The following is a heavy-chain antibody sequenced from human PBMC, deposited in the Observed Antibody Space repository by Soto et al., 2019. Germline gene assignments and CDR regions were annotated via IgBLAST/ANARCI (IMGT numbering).Heavy chain of an antibody. CDR2: IYYSGST. CDR1: GGSISSYY. V-gene: IGHV4-59*01. CDR3: ARLWGSYRMDAFDI. D-gene: IGHD3-16*02. Sequence: QVQLQESGPGLVKPSETLSLTCTVSGGSISSYYWSWIRQPPGKGLEWIGYIYYSGSTNYNPSLKSRVTISVDTSKNQFSLKLSSVTAADTAVYYCARLWGSYRMDAFDIWGQGTMVTVSS. J-gene: IGHJ3*02.